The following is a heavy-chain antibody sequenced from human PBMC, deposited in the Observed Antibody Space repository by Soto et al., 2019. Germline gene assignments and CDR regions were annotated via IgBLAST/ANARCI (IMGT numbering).Heavy chain of an antibody. CDR3: ARVMGDWGTYYYYYGMDV. Sequence: AETQSLTCTFSVAYLNSSYWGWIRQPPGNGPEWIGYVYYAGATNYNPSLESRVTISPDTSRNQFSLNLRSVTAADTAVYYCARVMGDWGTYYYYYGMDVWGQGTTVTVSS. CDR2: VYYAGAT. D-gene: IGHD3-16*01. V-gene: IGHV4-59*01. J-gene: IGHJ6*02. CDR1: VAYLNSSY.